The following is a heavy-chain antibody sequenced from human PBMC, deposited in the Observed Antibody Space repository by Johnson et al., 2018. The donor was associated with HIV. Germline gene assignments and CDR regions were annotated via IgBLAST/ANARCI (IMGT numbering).Heavy chain of an antibody. CDR3: AREIGGSYYRDAFDI. J-gene: IGHJ3*02. V-gene: IGHV3-66*01. CDR2: IYSGGNT. D-gene: IGHD1-26*01. Sequence: VLLVESGGGLVQPGGSLRLSCAASGFTVSSNYMSWVRQAPGKGLEWVAVIYSGGNTYYADSVKGRFTISRDNSKTTLYLQMNSLRAEDTAVYYCAREIGGSYYRDAFDIWGQGTMVTVSS. CDR1: GFTVSSNY.